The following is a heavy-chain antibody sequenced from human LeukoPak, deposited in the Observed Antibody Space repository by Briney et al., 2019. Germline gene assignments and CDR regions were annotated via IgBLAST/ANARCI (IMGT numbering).Heavy chain of an antibody. D-gene: IGHD5-24*01. Sequence: ASVKVSCKASGYTFTSYDFNWVRQATGQRPEWMGWMSPNSGDTGYAQKFQDRVTMTRNTSISTAYMELSSLRSDDTAVYYCARDLGRGLQDFDYWGQGTLVTVSS. CDR3: ARDLGRGLQDFDY. CDR1: GYTFTSYD. J-gene: IGHJ4*02. V-gene: IGHV1-8*01. CDR2: MSPNSGDT.